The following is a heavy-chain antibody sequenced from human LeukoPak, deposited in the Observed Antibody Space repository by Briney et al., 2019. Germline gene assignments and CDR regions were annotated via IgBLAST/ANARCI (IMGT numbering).Heavy chain of an antibody. CDR3: ARGGQLSGAFDI. J-gene: IGHJ3*02. CDR2: ISGSGGST. V-gene: IGHV3-23*01. D-gene: IGHD6-6*01. Sequence: PGGSLRLSCAASGFTFSSYAMSWVRQAPGKGLEWVSAISGSGGSTYYADSVKGRFTISRQNSKHRLYLEMNSVRGEDTAVYYCARGGQLSGAFDIWGQGTMVTVSS. CDR1: GFTFSSYA.